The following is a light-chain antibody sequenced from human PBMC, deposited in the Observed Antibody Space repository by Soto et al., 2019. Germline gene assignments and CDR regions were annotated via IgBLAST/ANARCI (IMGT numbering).Light chain of an antibody. CDR3: AAWDDSRNGFV. J-gene: IGLJ1*01. CDR2: SNN. V-gene: IGLV1-44*01. Sequence: SVLTQPPSASGTPGQRVSISCSGSSSNIGSYTVNWYQHLPGTAPKLLIYSNNQRPSGVPDRFSGSKSGTSASLAISGLLLEPEADYYCAAWDDSRNGFVLGTGTKVTVL. CDR1: SSNIGSYT.